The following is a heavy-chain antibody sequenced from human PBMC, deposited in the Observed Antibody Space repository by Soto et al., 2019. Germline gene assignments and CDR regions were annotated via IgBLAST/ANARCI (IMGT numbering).Heavy chain of an antibody. CDR2: IYYSGST. D-gene: IGHD2-2*02. V-gene: IGHV4-59*01. Sequence: SETLSLTCTVSGDSISSYYWSWIRQPPGKGLEWIGYIYYSGSTNYNPSLKSRVTISVDTSKNQFSLNLSSVTAADTAVYYCARERPERVPASIDEDYYYYYMDVWGKGTTVTVSS. CDR1: GDSISSYY. CDR3: ARERPERVPASIDEDYYYYYMDV. J-gene: IGHJ6*03.